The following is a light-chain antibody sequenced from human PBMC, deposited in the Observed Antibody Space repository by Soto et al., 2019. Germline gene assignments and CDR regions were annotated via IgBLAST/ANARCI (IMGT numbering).Light chain of an antibody. CDR2: GAS. CDR1: QIVTSDY. CDR3: HQYGSSPRT. Sequence: DIVLTQSPGTLSLSPGERVTLSCRASQIVTSDYLAWYHQEPGQAPRLLIYGASNRATGIPDRFSGSGSGTDFTLSISRLEPGDFGMYFCHQYGSSPRTFGQGTK. V-gene: IGKV3-20*01. J-gene: IGKJ1*01.